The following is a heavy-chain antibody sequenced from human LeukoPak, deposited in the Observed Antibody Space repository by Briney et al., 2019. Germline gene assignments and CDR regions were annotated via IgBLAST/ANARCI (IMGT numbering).Heavy chain of an antibody. V-gene: IGHV3-66*01. D-gene: IGHD1-26*01. CDR3: ALIRGRSYPLSY. CDR2: IFSGGET. J-gene: IGHJ4*02. Sequence: GGSLRLSCAASGFSVSKTYVSWVRQAPGRGLEWVSIIFSGGETYDAESVKDRFTIARDNSQNTVYLQMNGLRPDDTAVYYCALIRGRSYPLSYWGQGSLVTVSS. CDR1: GFSVSKTY.